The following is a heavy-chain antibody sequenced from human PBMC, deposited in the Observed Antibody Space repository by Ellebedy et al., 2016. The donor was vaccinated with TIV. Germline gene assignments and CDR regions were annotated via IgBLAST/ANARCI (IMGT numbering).Heavy chain of an antibody. J-gene: IGHJ4*02. CDR2: IKEDGSER. CDR3: VRNEK. Sequence: GESLKISCAASGFTFSSYWMSWVRQAPGKGLEWVANIKEDGSERYDVDSVKGRFTISRDNAKNLLNLQMNSLRAKETAVYYCVRNEKWGQGTLVTVSS. CDR1: GFTFSSYW. V-gene: IGHV3-7*01.